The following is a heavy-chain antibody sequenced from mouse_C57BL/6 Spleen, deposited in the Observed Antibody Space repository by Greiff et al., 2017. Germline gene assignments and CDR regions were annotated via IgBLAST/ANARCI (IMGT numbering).Heavy chain of an antibody. Sequence: VQLQQSGPELVKPGASVKISCKASGYTFPDYYMNWVKQSHGKSLEWIGDINPNNGGTSYNQKFKGKATLTVDKSSSTAYMERRSLTSEDSAVYYCARLDGYGAMDYWGQGTSVTVSS. J-gene: IGHJ4*01. CDR1: GYTFPDYY. CDR2: INPNNGGT. CDR3: ARLDGYGAMDY. D-gene: IGHD2-2*01. V-gene: IGHV1-26*01.